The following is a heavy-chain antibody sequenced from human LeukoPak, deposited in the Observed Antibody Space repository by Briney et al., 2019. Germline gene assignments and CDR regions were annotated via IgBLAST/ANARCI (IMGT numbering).Heavy chain of an antibody. J-gene: IGHJ6*03. CDR1: GFTFSTYS. CDR3: ARGRPNYYYYYLDV. CDR2: ISSSSSYK. Sequence: PGGTLRLSCAASGFTFSTYSMNWVRQAPGKGLEWVSSISSSSSYKYYADSVKGRFTISRDNAKNSLYLQMNSLRAEDTAVYYCARGRPNYYYYYLDVWGKGATVTISS. V-gene: IGHV3-21*01.